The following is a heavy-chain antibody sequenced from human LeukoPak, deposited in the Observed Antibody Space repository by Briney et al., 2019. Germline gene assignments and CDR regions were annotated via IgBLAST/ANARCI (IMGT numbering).Heavy chain of an antibody. J-gene: IGHJ4*02. CDR3: ARDRGYGSGSYYYDY. CDR1: GGSISSYY. CDR2: IYHSGST. Sequence: SETLSLTCTVSGGSISSYYWSWIRQPPGEGLEWIGYIYHSGSTYYNPSLKSRVTISIDTSKNQFSLKLSSVTAADTAVYYCARDRGYGSGSYYYDYWGQGTLVTVSS. V-gene: IGHV4-59*12. D-gene: IGHD3-10*01.